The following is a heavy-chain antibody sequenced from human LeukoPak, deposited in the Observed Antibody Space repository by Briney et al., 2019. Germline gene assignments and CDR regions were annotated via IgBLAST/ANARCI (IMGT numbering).Heavy chain of an antibody. CDR3: ARGLGNTVTPNY. Sequence: SETLSLTYTVSGGSVSSGSYYWSWIRQPPGKGLEWIGFIYYSGSTNYNPSLKSRVTISLDTSKNQFSLRLSSVTAADTAVYYCARGLGNTVTPNYWGQGTLVTVSS. CDR2: IYYSGST. D-gene: IGHD4-11*01. V-gene: IGHV4-61*01. J-gene: IGHJ4*02. CDR1: GGSVSSGSYY.